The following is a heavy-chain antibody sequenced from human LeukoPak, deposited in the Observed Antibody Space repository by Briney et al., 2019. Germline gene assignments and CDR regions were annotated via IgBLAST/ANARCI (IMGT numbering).Heavy chain of an antibody. CDR2: ISWNSGSI. J-gene: IGHJ4*02. V-gene: IGHV3-9*01. Sequence: PGGSLRLSCAASGFTLDDYAMHWVRQGPGKGLEWVSGISWNSGSIGYADSVKGRFTISRDNAKNSLYLQMNSLRDEDTALYYCAKSTSYDGSGSFDYWGQGTLVTVSS. CDR1: GFTLDDYA. D-gene: IGHD3-22*01. CDR3: AKSTSYDGSGSFDY.